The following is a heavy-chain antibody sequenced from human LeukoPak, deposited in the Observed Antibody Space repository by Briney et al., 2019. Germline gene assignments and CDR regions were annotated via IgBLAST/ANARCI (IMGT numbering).Heavy chain of an antibody. D-gene: IGHD6-25*01. CDR1: GFTFSSYG. CDR3: ARDLADYYYGMDV. CDR2: ISYDGSNK. J-gene: IGHJ6*02. V-gene: IGHV3-30*04. Sequence: GGSLRLSCAASGFTFSSYGMTWVRQAPGKGLEWVAVISYDGSNKYYADSVKGRFTISRDNSKNTLYLQMNSLRAEDTAVYYCARDLADYYYGMDVWGQGTTVTVSS.